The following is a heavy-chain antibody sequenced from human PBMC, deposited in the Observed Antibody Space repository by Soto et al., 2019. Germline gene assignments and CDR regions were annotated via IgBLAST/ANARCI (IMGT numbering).Heavy chain of an antibody. CDR1: GFTFSSYW. D-gene: IGHD2-2*01. V-gene: IGHV3-7*01. CDR2: IKQDGSEK. Sequence: PGGSLRLSCAASGFTFSSYWMSWVRQAPGKGLEWVANIKQDGSEKYYVDSVKGRFTISRDNAKNSLYLQMNSLRAEDTAVYYCARDNLLGYCSSTSCYEFEYFDYWGQGTLVTVSS. CDR3: ARDNLLGYCSSTSCYEFEYFDY. J-gene: IGHJ4*02.